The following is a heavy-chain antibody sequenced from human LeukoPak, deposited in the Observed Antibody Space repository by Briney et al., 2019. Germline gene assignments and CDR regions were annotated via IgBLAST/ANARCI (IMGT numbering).Heavy chain of an antibody. J-gene: IGHJ4*02. Sequence: SVKVSCKASGGTFSSYAISWVRQAPGQGLEWMGGIIPNFGTANYAQKFQGRVTITADESTSTAYMELSSLRSEDTAVYYCARDWRPDYYDFDPNTYFDYWGQGTLVTVSS. D-gene: IGHD3-22*01. CDR2: IIPNFGTA. CDR3: ARDWRPDYYDFDPNTYFDY. V-gene: IGHV1-69*13. CDR1: GGTFSSYA.